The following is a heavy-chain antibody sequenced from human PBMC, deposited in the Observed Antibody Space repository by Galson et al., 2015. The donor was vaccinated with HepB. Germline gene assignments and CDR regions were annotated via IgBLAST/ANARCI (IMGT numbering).Heavy chain of an antibody. CDR3: AKDAVDAARPVERYFDY. J-gene: IGHJ4*02. CDR1: GFTFSSYG. CDR2: ISYDGSNK. Sequence: SLRLSCAASGFTFSSYGMHWVRQAPGKGLEWVAVISYDGSNKYYADSVKGRFTISRDNSKNTLYLQMNSLRAEDTAVYYCAKDAVDAARPVERYFDYWGQGTLVTVSS. V-gene: IGHV3-30*18. D-gene: IGHD6-6*01.